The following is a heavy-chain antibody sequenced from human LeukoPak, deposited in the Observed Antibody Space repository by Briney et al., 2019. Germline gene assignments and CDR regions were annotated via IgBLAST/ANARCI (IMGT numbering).Heavy chain of an antibody. Sequence: GASVKVSCKASGYSFTGYYMHWVRQAPGQGLEWMGWINPYSGGTNYAQKLQGRVTMTTDTSTSTAYMELRSLRSDDTAVYYCARGSPAAAGAAFDYWGQGTLVTVSS. V-gene: IGHV1-2*02. D-gene: IGHD6-13*01. CDR3: ARGSPAAAGAAFDY. J-gene: IGHJ4*02. CDR2: INPYSGGT. CDR1: GYSFTGYY.